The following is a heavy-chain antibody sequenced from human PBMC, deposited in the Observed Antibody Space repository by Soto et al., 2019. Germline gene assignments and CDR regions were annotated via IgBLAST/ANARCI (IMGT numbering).Heavy chain of an antibody. D-gene: IGHD5-18*01. CDR2: IYSGGYT. CDR1: GFTFSSYG. J-gene: IGHJ4*02. V-gene: IGHV3-NL1*01. CDR3: ARVYYSYGPLTYFDY. Sequence: GGSLRLSCAASGFTFSSYGMHWVRQAPGKGLEWVAVIYSGGYTAYGDSVKGRFTISRDNSKNTLYLQMNSLRAEDTAVYYCARVYYSYGPLTYFDYWGQGTLVTVSS.